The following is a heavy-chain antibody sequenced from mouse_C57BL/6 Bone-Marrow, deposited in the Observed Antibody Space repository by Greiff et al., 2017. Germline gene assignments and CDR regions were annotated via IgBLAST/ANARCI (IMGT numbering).Heavy chain of an antibody. Sequence: QVTLKVSGPGILQPSQTLSLTCSFSGFSLSTFGMGVGWIRQPSGKGLGWLAHIWWDAEKYYNPALKSRLTITKDTTKNQVFLKIANVDTADTATYNGARIGWLLLTVGDWGQGTTLTVSS. D-gene: IGHD2-3*01. CDR2: IWWDAEK. CDR3: ARIGWLLLTVGD. CDR1: GFSLSTFGMG. V-gene: IGHV8-8*01. J-gene: IGHJ2*01.